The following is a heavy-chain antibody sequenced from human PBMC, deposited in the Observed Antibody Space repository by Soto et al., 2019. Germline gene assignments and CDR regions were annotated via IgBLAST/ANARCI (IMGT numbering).Heavy chain of an antibody. J-gene: IGHJ6*02. CDR2: IYPGDSDT. CDR1: GYSFTNYW. CDR3: AGSIFYYGMDV. V-gene: IGHV5-51*01. Sequence: PGESLKISCTASGYSFTNYWICCLLQMPVKGPEWMGIIYPGDSDTRYSPSFQGQVTISADKSTSTAYLLWSSLKASDTAIYFCAGSIFYYGMDVWGQGTTVTVSS.